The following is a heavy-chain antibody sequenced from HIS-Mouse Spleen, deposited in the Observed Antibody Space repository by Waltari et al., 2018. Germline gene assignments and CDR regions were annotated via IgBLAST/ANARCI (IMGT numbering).Heavy chain of an antibody. CDR3: ARDHSGWYFDY. Sequence: QVQLVESGGGVGQPGRSLRLSCAAAGFTFRSYAIHWVGQAPGKGLEWVAVISYDGSNKYYADSVKGRFTISRDNSKNTLYLQMNSLRAEDTAVYYCARDHSGWYFDYWGQGTLVTVSS. D-gene: IGHD6-19*01. J-gene: IGHJ4*02. CDR1: GFTFRSYA. CDR2: ISYDGSNK. V-gene: IGHV3-30-3*01.